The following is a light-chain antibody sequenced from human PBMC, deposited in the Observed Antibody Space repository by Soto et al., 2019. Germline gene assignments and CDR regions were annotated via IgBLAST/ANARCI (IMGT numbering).Light chain of an antibody. CDR1: QIIKTFY. J-gene: IGKJ5*01. CDR3: QFYGSSLIT. V-gene: IGKV3-20*01. CDR2: GVY. Sequence: EIVLTQSPGTLSLSPVETATLSCMASQIIKTFYFGWYQQKPGQSPKLLIYGVYSRATGTPDRFSGSGSGTDFTLTISRLEPEDSAVYYCQFYGSSLITSGQGTRLEIK.